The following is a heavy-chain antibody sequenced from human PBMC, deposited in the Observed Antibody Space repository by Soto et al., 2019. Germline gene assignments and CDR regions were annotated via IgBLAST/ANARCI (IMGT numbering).Heavy chain of an antibody. V-gene: IGHV1-8*01. J-gene: IGHJ6*03. D-gene: IGHD1-7*01. Sequence: GASVKVSCKASGYTFTSYDINWVRQATGQGLEWMGWLNPNSGYTGYAKKFQGRVTMTRNTSISTAYMELSGLRSEDSAVYYCARGFSSRNFYYMDVWDTGTTVTVSS. CDR2: LNPNSGYT. CDR3: ARGFSSRNFYYMDV. CDR1: GYTFTSYD.